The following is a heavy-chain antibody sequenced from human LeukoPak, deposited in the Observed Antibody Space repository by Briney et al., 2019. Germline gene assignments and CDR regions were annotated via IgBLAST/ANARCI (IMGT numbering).Heavy chain of an antibody. D-gene: IGHD6-6*01. V-gene: IGHV1-8*01. CDR2: MNPNSGNT. CDR1: GYTFTSYD. CDR3: ARGGWYSSSSLFDY. Sequence: GASVKVSCKASGYTFTSYDINWVRQATGQGLEWMGWMNPNSGNTGYAQKFQGRVTITTDESTSTAYMELSSLRSEDTAVYYCARGGWYSSSSLFDYWGQGTLVTVSS. J-gene: IGHJ4*02.